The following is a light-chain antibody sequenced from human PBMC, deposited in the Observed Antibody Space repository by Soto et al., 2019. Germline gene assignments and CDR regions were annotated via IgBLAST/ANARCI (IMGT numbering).Light chain of an antibody. Sequence: EIVLTQSPATLSLSPWERATLWCRASQSVSSYLAWYQQKPGQAPRLLIYDASNRATGIPARFSGSGSGTDFTLTISSLEPEDFAVYYCQQRSNWPITFGQGTRLEI. CDR2: DAS. CDR1: QSVSSY. J-gene: IGKJ5*01. CDR3: QQRSNWPIT. V-gene: IGKV3-11*01.